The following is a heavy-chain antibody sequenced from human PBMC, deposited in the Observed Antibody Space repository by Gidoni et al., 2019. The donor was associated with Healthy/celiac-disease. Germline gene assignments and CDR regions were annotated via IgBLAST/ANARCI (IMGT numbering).Heavy chain of an antibody. CDR2: IIPIFGTA. CDR3: ATTPSLIAVAGNDAYDI. V-gene: IGHV1-69*06. Sequence: QVQLVQSGAEVKKPGSSVKVSCKASGGTFSSYAISWVRQAPGQGLEWMGGIIPIFGTANYAQKFQGRVTITADKSTNTAYMELSSLRSEDTAVYYCATTPSLIAVAGNDAYDIWGQGTMVTVSS. D-gene: IGHD6-19*01. CDR1: GGTFSSYA. J-gene: IGHJ3*02.